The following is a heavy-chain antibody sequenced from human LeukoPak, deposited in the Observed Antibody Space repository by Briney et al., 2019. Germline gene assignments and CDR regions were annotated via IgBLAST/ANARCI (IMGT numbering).Heavy chain of an antibody. CDR3: ARDLFSRYGVVD. CDR2: IYPNSGGT. V-gene: IGHV1-2*04. CDR1: VYTFTGDY. Sequence: ASVKVSCKTSVYTFTGDYMHWVRQAPGQGLEWMGWIYPNSGGTNYAQRFQGWVTMTRNTYISTDYMKLSRLRSDDTAEYYCARDLFSRYGVVDWGQGTLVTVSS. D-gene: IGHD2-21*01. J-gene: IGHJ4*02.